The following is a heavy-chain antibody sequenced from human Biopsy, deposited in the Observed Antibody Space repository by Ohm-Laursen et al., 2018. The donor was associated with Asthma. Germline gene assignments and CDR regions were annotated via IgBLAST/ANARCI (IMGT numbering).Heavy chain of an antibody. CDR2: ISYDGSIT. J-gene: IGHJ4*02. CDR3: EIVVAANPFQGDC. D-gene: IGHD2-15*01. Sequence: SLRLSCSASGSHFGSYNMHWARQAPGKGLEWVAVISYDGSITHYADSVKGRFTISRDNSKNTVYLDISSLRIEDTAVFYCEIVVAANPFQGDCWGQGTLVTVSS. V-gene: IGHV3-30*03. CDR1: GSHFGSYN.